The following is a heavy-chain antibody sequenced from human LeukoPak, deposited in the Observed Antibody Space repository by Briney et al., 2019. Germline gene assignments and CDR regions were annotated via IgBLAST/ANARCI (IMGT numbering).Heavy chain of an antibody. CDR1: GASFSGYY. D-gene: IGHD4-17*01. V-gene: IGHV4-4*07. CDR2: LYNNGST. Sequence: PAETLSLTCTVSGASFSGYYWSWLRLPAGKGLEWIGRLYNNGSTNCNPSLKSRVTMSVDTSKNQLSLRLKSVTAADTAVYYRTRDIGSGDYVFFDSWGQGTRVIVS. J-gene: IGHJ4*02. CDR3: TRDIGSGDYVFFDS.